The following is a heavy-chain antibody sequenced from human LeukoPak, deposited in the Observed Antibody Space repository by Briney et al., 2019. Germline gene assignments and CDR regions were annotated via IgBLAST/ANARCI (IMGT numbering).Heavy chain of an antibody. CDR1: GGSISNYY. CDR3: ARAPTWNYGMDV. CDR2: IYYPGST. J-gene: IGHJ6*02. D-gene: IGHD2/OR15-2a*01. Sequence: PSETLSLTCTVSGGSISNYYWSWIRQPPGKGLEWIGYIYYPGSTNYNPSLKSRVAISVDASKNQSSLKLSSVTAADTAVYHCARAPTWNYGMDVWGQGTTVTVSS. V-gene: IGHV4-59*01.